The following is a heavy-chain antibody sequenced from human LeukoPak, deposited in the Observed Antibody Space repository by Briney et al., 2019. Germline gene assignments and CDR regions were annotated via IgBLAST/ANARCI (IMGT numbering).Heavy chain of an antibody. J-gene: IGHJ3*02. D-gene: IGHD5-24*01. Sequence: SETLSLTCTVYRGSISSPKWWTWVRQPPGKGLEWIAEIYHSGSANHNPSLISRLTISVDTSRNQFSLKLSSVTAADTAVYYCASRTASAVEGFDIWGQGTMVTVSS. V-gene: IGHV4-4*02. CDR2: IYHSGSA. CDR1: RGSISSPKW. CDR3: ASRTASAVEGFDI.